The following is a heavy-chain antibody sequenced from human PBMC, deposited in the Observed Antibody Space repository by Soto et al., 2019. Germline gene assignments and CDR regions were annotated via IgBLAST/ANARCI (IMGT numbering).Heavy chain of an antibody. CDR2: IDTDGGGT. J-gene: IGHJ4*02. D-gene: IGHD4-17*01. CDR3: ATVFDV. V-gene: IGHV3-74*01. Sequence: EVQLVESGGGLVQPGGSLRVSCAASGFTFRSHRIHWVRQAPGKGLEWVSRIDTDGGGTSYADSVKGRSTISTDNAENTVYLQMNGRRVEDTAVYYCATVFDVWGQGTLVTVSS. CDR1: GFTFRSHR.